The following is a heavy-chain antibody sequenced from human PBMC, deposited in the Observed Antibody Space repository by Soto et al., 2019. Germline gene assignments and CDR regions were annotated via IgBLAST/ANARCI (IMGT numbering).Heavy chain of an antibody. J-gene: IGHJ4*02. CDR1: GFTFSSYE. D-gene: IGHD6-19*01. CDR2: ISSSGSTI. Sequence: EVQLVESGGGLVQPGGSLRLSCAASGFTFSSYEMNWVRQAPGKGPEWVSYISSSGSTIYYADSVKGRFTISRDNAKNSLYLQMNSLRAEDTAVYYCARAGKEQWGGVWGQGTLVTVSS. CDR3: ARAGKEQWGGV. V-gene: IGHV3-48*03.